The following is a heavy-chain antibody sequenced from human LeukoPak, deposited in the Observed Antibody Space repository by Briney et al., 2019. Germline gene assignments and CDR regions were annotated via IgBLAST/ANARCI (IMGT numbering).Heavy chain of an antibody. CDR3: AKDRSAARVGATPTYYFDY. J-gene: IGHJ4*02. Sequence: GGSLTLSCAASGITFSSYAMNWVRQAPGEGLEWVSDISGSGGSTYYADYVKGRFTISRDNSKNTLYLQMNSLRAEDRAVYYCAKDRSAARVGATPTYYFDYWGQGTLVTVSS. D-gene: IGHD1-26*01. CDR2: ISGSGGST. V-gene: IGHV3-23*01. CDR1: GITFSSYA.